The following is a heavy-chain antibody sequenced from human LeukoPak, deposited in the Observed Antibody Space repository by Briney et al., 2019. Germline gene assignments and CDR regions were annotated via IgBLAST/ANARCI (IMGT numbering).Heavy chain of an antibody. D-gene: IGHD2/OR15-2a*01. Sequence: PGGSLRLSCAASGFTFSSYNMNWVRQAPGKGLEWVSSISSSSSYIYYADSVRGRLTISRDNSKNTLYLQMNSLRAEDTAVYYCAREGPRGNSQFDYWGQGTLVTVSS. CDR2: ISSSSSYI. J-gene: IGHJ4*02. V-gene: IGHV3-21*01. CDR1: GFTFSSYN. CDR3: AREGPRGNSQFDY.